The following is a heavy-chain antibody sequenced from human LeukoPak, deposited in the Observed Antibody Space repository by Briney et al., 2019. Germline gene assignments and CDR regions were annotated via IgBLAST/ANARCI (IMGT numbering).Heavy chain of an antibody. CDR3: TRDLGGIYFDF. J-gene: IGHJ4*02. D-gene: IGHD1-26*01. CDR1: DASISGYY. Sequence: SETLSLTCTVSDASISGYYWSWIRQPPGRGLEWIGSIHFSGSTNYNPSLRSRVTISVDTSKNQLSLKLGSVTAADTAVYYCTRDLGGIYFDFWGQGTLVTVSS. CDR2: IHFSGST. V-gene: IGHV4-59*01.